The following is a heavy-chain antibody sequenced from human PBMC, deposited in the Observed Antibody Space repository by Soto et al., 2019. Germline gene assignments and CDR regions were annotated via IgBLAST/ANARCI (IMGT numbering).Heavy chain of an antibody. CDR1: GYTFTSYD. CDR3: ARRSCSGGSCSALAFDI. J-gene: IGHJ3*02. Sequence: GASVKVSCKASGYTFTSYDINWVRQATGQGLEWMGWMNPNSGNTGYAQKFQGRVTMTRNASISTAYMELSSLRSEDTAVYYCARRSCSGGSCSALAFDIWGQGTMVTVSS. CDR2: MNPNSGNT. D-gene: IGHD2-15*01. V-gene: IGHV1-8*01.